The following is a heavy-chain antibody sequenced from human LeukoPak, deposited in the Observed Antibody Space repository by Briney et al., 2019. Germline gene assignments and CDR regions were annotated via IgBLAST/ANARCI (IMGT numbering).Heavy chain of an antibody. Sequence: ASVKVSCKASGYTFTSYDINWVRQATGQGLEWMGWMNPNSGGTNYAQKFQSRVTMTRDTSISTAYMELSSLRSDDTAVYYCARASILVPAHDYWGRGFLVTVSS. CDR2: MNPNSGGT. V-gene: IGHV1-2*02. CDR3: ARASILVPAHDY. CDR1: GYTFTSYD. J-gene: IGHJ4*02. D-gene: IGHD2-2*01.